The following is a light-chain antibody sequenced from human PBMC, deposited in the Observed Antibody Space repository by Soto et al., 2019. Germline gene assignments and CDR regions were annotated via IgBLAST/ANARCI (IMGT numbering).Light chain of an antibody. CDR3: QQYNHWPET. Sequence: EIVMTESPATLSVSPGERATLSCRASQSVGSNLAWYQQRPGQAPRLLIYGASTRATAIPVRFSGSGSGTDFTLPINSLQSEDLAVYYCQQYNHWPETFGQGTTVEI. V-gene: IGKV3-15*01. J-gene: IGKJ1*01. CDR2: GAS. CDR1: QSVGSN.